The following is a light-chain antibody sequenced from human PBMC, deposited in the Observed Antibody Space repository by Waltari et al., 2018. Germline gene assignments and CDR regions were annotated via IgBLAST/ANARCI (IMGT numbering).Light chain of an antibody. J-gene: IGLJ3*02. CDR3: AAWDDSLNGHWV. V-gene: IGLV1-44*01. Sequence: QSVLTQPPSASGTPGQRVTIPCSGSSSHIGSNLVNWYQQVPGKAPKLLIYRSDQRPSGVPDRFSGSKSGSSASLAISGLQAEDEADYYCAAWDDSLNGHWVFGGGTKVTVL. CDR1: SSHIGSNL. CDR2: RSD.